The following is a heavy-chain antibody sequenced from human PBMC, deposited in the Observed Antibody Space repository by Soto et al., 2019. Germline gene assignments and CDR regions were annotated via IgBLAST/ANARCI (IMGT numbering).Heavy chain of an antibody. Sequence: EVQLVESGGGLVKPGGSLRLSCAASGFTFSNAWMSWVRQAPGKGLEWVGRIKSKTDGGTTDYAAPVKGRFTISRDDSKNTLYLQRNSLKTEGTGVYYCTCVVVPAARRRGHYCGMGVWGQGTTVTGSS. CDR2: IKSKTDGGTT. D-gene: IGHD2-2*01. CDR3: TCVVVPAARRRGHYCGMGV. J-gene: IGHJ6*02. V-gene: IGHV3-15*01. CDR1: GFTFSNAW.